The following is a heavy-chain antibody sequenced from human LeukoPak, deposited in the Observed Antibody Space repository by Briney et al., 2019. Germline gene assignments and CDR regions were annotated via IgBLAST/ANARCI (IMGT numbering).Heavy chain of an antibody. D-gene: IGHD3-22*01. CDR3: ATRYFYIGSRFYYGYFLDY. J-gene: IGHJ4*02. V-gene: IGHV3-53*01. Sequence: PGGSLKLSCEGSGFTVSSNYMGWVRQAPGKGLEWVSVIYKDGSPHYADSAKGRFTISRDTSNNALYLQMNNLRAEDTAVYYCATRYFYIGSRFYYGYFLDYWGQGTLVTVSS. CDR1: GFTVSSNY. CDR2: IYKDGSP.